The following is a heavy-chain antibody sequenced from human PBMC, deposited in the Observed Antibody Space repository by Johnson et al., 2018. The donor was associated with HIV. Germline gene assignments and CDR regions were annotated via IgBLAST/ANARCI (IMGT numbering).Heavy chain of an antibody. CDR3: AKGVITMIVVATDAFDI. CDR1: GFTFRSYW. CDR2: IYSGGST. J-gene: IGHJ3*02. V-gene: IGHV3-66*02. Sequence: VQLVESGGGLVQPGGSLRLSCIASGFTFRSYWMSWVRQAPGKGLEWVSVIYSGGSTYYADSVKGRFTISRDNSKNTLYLQMNSLRAEDTAVYYCAKGVITMIVVATDAFDIWGQGTMVTVSS. D-gene: IGHD3-22*01.